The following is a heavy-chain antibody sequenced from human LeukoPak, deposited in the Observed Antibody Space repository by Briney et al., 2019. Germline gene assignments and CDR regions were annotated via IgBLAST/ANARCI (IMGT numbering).Heavy chain of an antibody. CDR1: GFTFSSYG. Sequence: GGSLRLSCAASGFTFSSYGMHWVRQAPGKGLEWVAVIWYDGSNKYYADSVKGRFTISRDNSKNTLYLQMNSLRAEDTAVYYCARADSLLDYFDYWGQGTLVTVSS. CDR2: IWYDGSNK. J-gene: IGHJ4*02. V-gene: IGHV3-33*08. D-gene: IGHD2-21*01. CDR3: ARADSLLDYFDY.